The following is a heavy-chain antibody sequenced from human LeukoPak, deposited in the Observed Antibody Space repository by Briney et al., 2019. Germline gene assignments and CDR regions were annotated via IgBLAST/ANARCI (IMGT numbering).Heavy chain of an antibody. CDR3: ARKIPHSSGCDY. Sequence: ASVKVSCKASGYTFTSYAMHWVRQAPGQRLEWMGWINAGNGNTKYSQKFQGRVTITRDTSASTAYMELSSLRSEDTAVYYCARKIPHSSGCDYWGQGTLVTVSS. V-gene: IGHV1-3*01. CDR1: GYTFTSYA. D-gene: IGHD6-19*01. J-gene: IGHJ4*02. CDR2: INAGNGNT.